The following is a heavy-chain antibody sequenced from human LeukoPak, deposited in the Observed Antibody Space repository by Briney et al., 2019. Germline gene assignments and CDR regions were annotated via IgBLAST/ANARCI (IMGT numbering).Heavy chain of an antibody. D-gene: IGHD3-10*01. CDR3: ARSYYGSGSYFAPLFDP. CDR2: IYYGESDT. CDR1: GYRFTSYW. V-gene: IGHV5-51*01. J-gene: IGHJ5*02. Sequence: GGSLEISCEGSGYRFTSYWIGWGRQVPGKGLEWMGIIYYGESDTRYSPSFQRQLTISADKPIRTAYLQWSSLKASDTAMYYCARSYYGSGSYFAPLFDPWGQGTLVTVSS.